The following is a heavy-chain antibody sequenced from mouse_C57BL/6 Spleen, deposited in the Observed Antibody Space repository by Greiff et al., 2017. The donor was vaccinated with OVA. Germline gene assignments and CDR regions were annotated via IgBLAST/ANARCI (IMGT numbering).Heavy chain of an antibody. CDR3: ARGVTTGGYYFDY. Sequence: QVQLQQSGAELVRPGTSVKVSCKASGYAFTNYLIEWVKQRPGQGLEWIGVINPGSGGTNYNEKFKGKATLTADKSSSTAYMQLSSLTSEDSAVYFCARGVTTGGYYFDYWGQGTTLTVSS. CDR1: GYAFTNYL. CDR2: INPGSGGT. J-gene: IGHJ2*01. D-gene: IGHD2-2*01. V-gene: IGHV1-54*01.